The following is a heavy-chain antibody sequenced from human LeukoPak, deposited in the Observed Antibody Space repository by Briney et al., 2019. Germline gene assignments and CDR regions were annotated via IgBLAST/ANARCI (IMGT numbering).Heavy chain of an antibody. CDR1: GFTVSSNY. CDR3: ARDTDSSRWYPFDY. V-gene: IGHV3-66*01. D-gene: IGHD6-13*01. Sequence: GGSLRLSCAASGFTVSSNYMSWVRQAPGKGLEWVSVIYSGGSTYYADSVKGRFTISRDNSKNTLYLQMNSLRAEDTAVYYCARDTDSSRWYPFDYWGQGTLVTVSS. J-gene: IGHJ4*02. CDR2: IYSGGST.